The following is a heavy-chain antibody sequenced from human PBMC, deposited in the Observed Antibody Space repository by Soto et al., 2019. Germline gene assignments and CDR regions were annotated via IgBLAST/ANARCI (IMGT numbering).Heavy chain of an antibody. CDR2: ISAYNGNT. J-gene: IGHJ3*02. CDR3: ARDHRDYVVSSAFDI. V-gene: IGHV1-18*04. D-gene: IGHD4-17*01. Sequence: GASVKVSCKASGYTFTSYGISWVRQAPGQGLEWMGWISAYNGNTNYAQKLQGRVTMTTDTSTSTAYMKLRSLRSDDTAVYYCARDHRDYVVSSAFDIWGQGTMVTVSS. CDR1: GYTFTSYG.